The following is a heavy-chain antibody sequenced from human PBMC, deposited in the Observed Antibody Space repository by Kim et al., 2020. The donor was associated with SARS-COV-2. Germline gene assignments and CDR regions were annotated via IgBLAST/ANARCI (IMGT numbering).Heavy chain of an antibody. CDR2: ILGIA. D-gene: IGHD6-13*01. V-gene: IGHV1-69*02. CDR3: ASSSWSN. J-gene: IGHJ4*02. Sequence: ILGIANYAQKFQGRVTITADKSTNTAYMELSSLRSEDTAVYYCASSSWSNWGQGTLVTVSS.